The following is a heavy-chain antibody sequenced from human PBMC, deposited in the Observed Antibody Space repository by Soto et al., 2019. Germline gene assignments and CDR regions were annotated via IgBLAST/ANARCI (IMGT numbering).Heavy chain of an antibody. CDR2: IRFDGSKI. CDR1: EIIFSCYA. CDR3: ERDGVGGTVFFGYLDY. Sequence: PGGSLRLSCAVSEIIFSCYAMRWVRQAPGKGLEWVAVIRFDGSKIHYEDSVKGRLTISRDNSKNTLYLKMERLRAEDTDVYYCERDGVGGTVFFGYLDYWGQGALVTVSS. D-gene: IGHD1-26*01. J-gene: IGHJ4*02. V-gene: IGHV3-30*02.